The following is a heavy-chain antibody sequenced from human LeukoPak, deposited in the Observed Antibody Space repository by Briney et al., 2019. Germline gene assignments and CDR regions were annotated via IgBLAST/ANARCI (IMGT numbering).Heavy chain of an antibody. Sequence: ASVKVSCTTSGLTFTGYYIHWVRQAPGQGVECMGLMNPNSGGTNYAQKFQGGVTLTRDTSVSTAYMDLSSLRSDDTALYYCARVASGHNYGSWFAPWGQGTLVTVSS. J-gene: IGHJ5*02. D-gene: IGHD3-10*01. CDR1: GLTFTGYY. CDR3: ARVASGHNYGSWFAP. V-gene: IGHV1-2*02. CDR2: MNPNSGGT.